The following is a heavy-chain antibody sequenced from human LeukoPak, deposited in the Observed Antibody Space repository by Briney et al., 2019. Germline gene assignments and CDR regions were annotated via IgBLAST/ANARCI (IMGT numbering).Heavy chain of an antibody. D-gene: IGHD3-22*01. Sequence: ASVKVSCRASGHSFVNYVISWVRQAPGQGLEWMAWISGHSANYFYAQQLQGRVTVTKDTSASIAYLELTGLSFDDTAVYYCARDLSIVVPSVTYYWGQGTRVTVS. CDR3: ARDLSIVVPSVTYY. V-gene: IGHV1-18*04. J-gene: IGHJ4*02. CDR2: ISGHSANY. CDR1: GHSFVNYV.